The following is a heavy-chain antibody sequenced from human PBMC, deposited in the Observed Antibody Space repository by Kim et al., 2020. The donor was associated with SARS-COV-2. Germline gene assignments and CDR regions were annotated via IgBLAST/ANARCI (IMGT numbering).Heavy chain of an antibody. J-gene: IGHJ4*02. CDR1: GFTFSSYA. CDR3: ARSGGGGYRYYFDY. CDR2: ISYDGSNK. Sequence: GGSLRLSCVASGFTFSSYAMHWVRQAPGKGLEWVAVISYDGSNKYYADSVKGRFTISRDNSKNTLYLQMNSLRAEDTAVYYCARSGGGGYRYYFDYWGQGTLVTVSS. D-gene: IGHD3-16*01. V-gene: IGHV3-30-3*01.